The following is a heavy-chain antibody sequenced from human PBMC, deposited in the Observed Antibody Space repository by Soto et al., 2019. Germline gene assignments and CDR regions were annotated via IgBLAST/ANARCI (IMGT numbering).Heavy chain of an antibody. CDR1: GYSFMSHY. J-gene: IGHJ4*02. D-gene: IGHD3-22*01. Sequence: GASVKVSCKASGYSFMSHYIHWVRQAPGQGLEWMGTIFPGGINKAYAQKFQGRVTMTTDTSTSTAYMELRSLRSDDTAVYYCARGGYYYDSSGSYFEYWGQGTLVTVSS. V-gene: IGHV1-46*01. CDR2: IFPGGINK. CDR3: ARGGYYYDSSGSYFEY.